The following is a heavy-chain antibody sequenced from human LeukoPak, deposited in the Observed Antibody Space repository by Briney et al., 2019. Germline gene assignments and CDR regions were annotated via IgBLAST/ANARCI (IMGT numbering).Heavy chain of an antibody. J-gene: IGHJ4*02. Sequence: GASVTVSCKASGYTFTSYGISWVRQAPGQGLEWMGWISAYNGNTNYAQKLQGRVTMTTDTSTSTAYMELRSLRSDDTAVYYCARAGVIAVAGRTFDYWGQGTLVTVSS. D-gene: IGHD6-19*01. CDR1: GYTFTSYG. CDR3: ARAGVIAVAGRTFDY. CDR2: ISAYNGNT. V-gene: IGHV1-18*01.